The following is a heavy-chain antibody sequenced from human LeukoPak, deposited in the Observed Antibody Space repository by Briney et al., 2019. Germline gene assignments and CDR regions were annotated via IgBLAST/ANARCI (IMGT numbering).Heavy chain of an antibody. V-gene: IGHV4-59*01. CDR2: IYYSGST. CDR3: ARGQRGYGNDAFDI. D-gene: IGHD5-12*01. Sequence: SETLSLTCTVSGGSISSYYWSWIRQPPGKGLEWIGYIYYSGSTNYNPSLKSRVTISIDTSKNQFSLKLSSVTAADTAVYYCARGQRGYGNDAFDIWGQGTMVTVSS. J-gene: IGHJ3*02. CDR1: GGSISSYY.